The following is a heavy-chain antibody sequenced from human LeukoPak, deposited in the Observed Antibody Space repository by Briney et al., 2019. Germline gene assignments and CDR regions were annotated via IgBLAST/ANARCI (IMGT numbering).Heavy chain of an antibody. CDR3: AKDGLGYCSGGSCRYMDV. D-gene: IGHD2-15*01. V-gene: IGHV3-30*18. J-gene: IGHJ6*02. Sequence: GGSLRLSCAASGFTFSSYGMHWVRQAPGKGLEWVAVISYDGSNKYYADSVKGRFTISRDNSKNTLYLQMNSLRAEDTAVYYCAKDGLGYCSGGSCRYMDVWGQGTTVTVSS. CDR2: ISYDGSNK. CDR1: GFTFSSYG.